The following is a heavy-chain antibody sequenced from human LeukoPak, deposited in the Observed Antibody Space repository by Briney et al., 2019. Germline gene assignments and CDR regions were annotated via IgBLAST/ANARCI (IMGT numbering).Heavy chain of an antibody. V-gene: IGHV3-30-3*01. CDR3: ARDISPFFGSGYYTGSHSVDYYYGMDV. CDR2: ISYDGSNK. Sequence: GGSLRLSCAASGFTFSSYAMHWVRQAPGKGLEWVAVISYDGSNKYYADSVKGRFTISRDNSKNTLYLQVNSLRAEDTAVYYCARDISPFFGSGYYTGSHSVDYYYGMDVWGQGTTVTVSS. D-gene: IGHD3-3*01. J-gene: IGHJ6*02. CDR1: GFTFSSYA.